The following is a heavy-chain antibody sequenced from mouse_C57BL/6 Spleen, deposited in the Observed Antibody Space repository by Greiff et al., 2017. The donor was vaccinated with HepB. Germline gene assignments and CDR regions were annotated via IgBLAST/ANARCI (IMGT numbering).Heavy chain of an antibody. Sequence: EVKVVESGEGLVKPGGSLKLSCAASGFTFSSYAMSWVRQTPEKRLEWVAYISSGGDYIYYADTVKGRFTISRDNARNTLYLQMSSLKSEDTAMYYCTRGYYGSSWDYAMDYWGQGTSVTVSS. CDR2: ISSGGDYI. V-gene: IGHV5-9-1*02. CDR3: TRGYYGSSWDYAMDY. J-gene: IGHJ4*01. CDR1: GFTFSSYA. D-gene: IGHD1-1*01.